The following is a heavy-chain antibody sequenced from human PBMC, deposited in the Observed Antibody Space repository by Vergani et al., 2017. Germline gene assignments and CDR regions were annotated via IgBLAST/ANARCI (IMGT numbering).Heavy chain of an antibody. V-gene: IGHV4-59*01. CDR1: GGSISSYN. Sequence: QVQLQESGPGLVKTSETLSLTCTVSGGSISSYNWSWIRQPPGKGLEWIGYIYYSGSTNYNPSRKSRVTISVDKSKNQFSLKLSSVTAADTAVYYCARVGSPGIFDDWGQGTLVTVSS. D-gene: IGHD1-14*01. CDR3: ARVGSPGIFDD. CDR2: IYYSGST. J-gene: IGHJ4*02.